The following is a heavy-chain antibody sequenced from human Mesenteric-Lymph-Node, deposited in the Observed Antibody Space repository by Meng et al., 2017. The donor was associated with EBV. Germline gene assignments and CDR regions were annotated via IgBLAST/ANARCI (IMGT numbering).Heavy chain of an antibody. CDR3: ARYFLTHAGIDY. Sequence: QVDLKVAGTGTVKTSTSVFLACTVFCGSGSSGNYYWRWVRKPPGKGLEWIGDIYYSGSTNYNPSLKCGVTISVDTSKNQFALKLSSVTVADSAVEYCARYFLTHAGIDYWGQGTMVTVSS. V-gene: IGHV4-61*01. CDR2: IYYSGST. CDR1: CGSGSSGNYY. D-gene: IGHD1-14*01. J-gene: IGHJ4*02.